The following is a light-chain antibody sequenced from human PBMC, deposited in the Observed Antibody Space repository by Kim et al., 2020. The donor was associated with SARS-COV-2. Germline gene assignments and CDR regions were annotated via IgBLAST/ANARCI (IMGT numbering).Light chain of an antibody. CDR2: RNN. V-gene: IGLV1-47*01. CDR3: ATWDDSRVV. CDR1: SSNIGSNY. J-gene: IGLJ2*01. Sequence: ELTQPPSASGTPGQRVTISCSGSSSNIGSNYVYWYQQLPGTAPKLLIYRNNQRPSGVPDRFSGSKSGTSASLAISGLRSEDEADYYCATWDDSRVVFG.